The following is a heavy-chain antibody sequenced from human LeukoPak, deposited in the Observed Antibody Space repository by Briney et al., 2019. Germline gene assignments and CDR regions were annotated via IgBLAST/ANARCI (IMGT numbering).Heavy chain of an antibody. CDR3: AELGITMIGGV. J-gene: IGHJ6*04. V-gene: IGHV3-11*04. CDR1: GFTFNDYY. CDR2: ISNSGSTI. Sequence: GGSLRLSCAASGFTFNDYYMTWFRQAPGKGLEWVSSISNSGSTIYYVDSVKGRFTISRDNAKNSLYLQMNSLRAEDTAVYYCAELGITMIGGVWGKGTTVTISS. D-gene: IGHD3-10*02.